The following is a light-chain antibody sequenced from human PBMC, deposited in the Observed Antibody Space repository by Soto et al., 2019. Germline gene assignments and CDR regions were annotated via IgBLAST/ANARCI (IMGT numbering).Light chain of an antibody. Sequence: EIGLTQSPGNLSLSPRERATLACRASQSVNDNYLAWYQHKPGQAPRLLNYAATSRDPGIPDRFSGSRSGTDFTLTISRLEPEDFAIYYCQQYAASPRTFGQGTQVEVK. J-gene: IGKJ1*01. CDR1: QSVNDNY. CDR2: AAT. CDR3: QQYAASPRT. V-gene: IGKV3-20*01.